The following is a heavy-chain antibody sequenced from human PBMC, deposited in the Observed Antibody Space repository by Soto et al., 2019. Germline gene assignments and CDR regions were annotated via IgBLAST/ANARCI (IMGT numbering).Heavy chain of an antibody. CDR2: ISAYNGNT. V-gene: IGHV1-18*01. CDR1: GYTFTSYG. CDR3: ARDHRYSSSAGGAFDI. D-gene: IGHD6-6*01. J-gene: IGHJ3*02. Sequence: GASVKVSCKASGYTFTSYGISWVRQAPGQGLEWMGWISAYNGNTNYAQKLQGRVTMTTDTSTSTVYMELRSLRSDDTAVYYCARDHRYSSSAGGAFDIWGQGTMVTVSS.